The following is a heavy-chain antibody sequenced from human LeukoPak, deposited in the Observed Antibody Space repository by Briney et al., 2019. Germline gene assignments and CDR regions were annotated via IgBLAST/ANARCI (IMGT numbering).Heavy chain of an antibody. D-gene: IGHD4-17*01. CDR3: AKDHDYGDYVNEFLDY. CDR2: IRYDGSNK. J-gene: IGHJ4*02. V-gene: IGHV3-30*02. Sequence: PGGSLRLSCAASGFTFSSYGMHWARQAPGKGLEWVAFIRYDGSNKYYADSVKGRFTISRDNSKNTLYLQMNSLRAEDTAVYYCAKDHDYGDYVNEFLDYWGQGTLVTVSS. CDR1: GFTFSSYG.